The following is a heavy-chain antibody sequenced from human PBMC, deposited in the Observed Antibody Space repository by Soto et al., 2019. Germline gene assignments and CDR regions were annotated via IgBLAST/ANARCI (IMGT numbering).Heavy chain of an antibody. CDR3: AKVTSPVWSGYDDYYGMDV. V-gene: IGHV3-30*18. D-gene: IGHD3-3*01. Sequence: QVQLVESGGGVVQPGRSLRLSCAASGFTFSSYGMHWVRQAPGKGLEWVAVISYDGSNKYYADSVKGRFTISRDNSKNTLYLQMNSLRAEDTAVYYCAKVTSPVWSGYDDYYGMDVWGQGTTVTVSS. CDR1: GFTFSSYG. J-gene: IGHJ6*02. CDR2: ISYDGSNK.